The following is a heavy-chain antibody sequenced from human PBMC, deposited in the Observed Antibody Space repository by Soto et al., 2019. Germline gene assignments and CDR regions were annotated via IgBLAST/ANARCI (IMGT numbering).Heavy chain of an antibody. CDR2: IKQDGSEK. D-gene: IGHD2-2*01. J-gene: IGHJ5*02. CDR3: ARGPSGVNQLLYWFDP. CDR1: GFTFSSYW. Sequence: GGSLRLSCAASGFTFSSYWMSWVRQAPGKGLEWVANIKQDGSEKYYVDSVKGRFTISRDNAKNSLYLQMNSLRAEDTAVYYRARGPSGVNQLLYWFDPWGQGTLVTVSS. V-gene: IGHV3-7*03.